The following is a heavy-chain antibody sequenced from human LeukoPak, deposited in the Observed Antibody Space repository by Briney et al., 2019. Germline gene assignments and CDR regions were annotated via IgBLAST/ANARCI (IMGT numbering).Heavy chain of an antibody. CDR1: GFTFSDFW. CDR3: ARSNQADDY. CDR2: INPGGSSI. J-gene: IGHJ4*02. D-gene: IGHD1-14*01. V-gene: IGHV3-74*01. Sequence: GGSLRLSCAASGFTFSDFWMHWVRQVPGKGLVWVARINPGGSSITYADSVKGRFTISRDNAKNTLYLQMDSLRAEDTGVYYCARSNQADDYWGQGTLVTVSS.